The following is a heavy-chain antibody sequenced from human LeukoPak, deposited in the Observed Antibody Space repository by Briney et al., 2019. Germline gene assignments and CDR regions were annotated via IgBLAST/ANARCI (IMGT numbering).Heavy chain of an antibody. Sequence: PETLSLTCAVYGGSFSGYYWSWIRQPPGKGLEWIGEINHSGSTNYNPSLKSRVTISVDTSKNQFSLKLSSVTAADTAVYYCARVPNWNYQDYWGQGTLVTVSS. CDR1: GGSFSGYY. CDR3: ARVPNWNYQDY. CDR2: INHSGST. D-gene: IGHD1-7*01. J-gene: IGHJ4*02. V-gene: IGHV4-34*01.